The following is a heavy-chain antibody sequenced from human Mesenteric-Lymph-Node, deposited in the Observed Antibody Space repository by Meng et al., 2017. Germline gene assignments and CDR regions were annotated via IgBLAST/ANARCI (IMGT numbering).Heavy chain of an antibody. CDR1: GCSISSGSYY. V-gene: IGHV4-61*02. J-gene: IGHJ5*02. CDR2: IYTSGST. D-gene: IGHD2-15*01. CDR3: ARDLVVVAASPYNWLDP. Sequence: SETLSLTCTVSGCSISSGSYYWSWIRQPAGKGLEWIGRIYTSGSTNYNLSLKSRVTISVDTSKNQFSLKLSTVSAADTAMYCCARDLVVVAASPYNWLDPWGQGTLVTVSS.